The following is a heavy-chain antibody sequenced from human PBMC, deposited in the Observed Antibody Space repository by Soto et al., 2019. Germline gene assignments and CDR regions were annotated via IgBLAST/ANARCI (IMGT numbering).Heavy chain of an antibody. D-gene: IGHD1-26*01. CDR3: TKGARHQLAPGDYYYSGLDV. V-gene: IGHV3-15*01. Sequence: GGSLRLSCAASGFSSSNAWMNWVRQAPGKGLEWVGRIKGKIDGGTTDYAALIKGRITISRDDSKNTLFLQMNSLTTEDTAVYYCTKGARHQLAPGDYYYSGLDVWGQGTTVTVSS. CDR1: GFSSSNAW. J-gene: IGHJ6*02. CDR2: IKGKIDGGTT.